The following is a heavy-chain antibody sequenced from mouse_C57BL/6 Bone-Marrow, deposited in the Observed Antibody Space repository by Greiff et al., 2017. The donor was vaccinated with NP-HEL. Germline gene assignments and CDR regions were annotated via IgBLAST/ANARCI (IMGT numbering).Heavy chain of an antibody. D-gene: IGHD2-2*01. CDR1: GYTFTSYW. CDR3: ARAMVTADYYAMDY. CDR2: INPSNGGT. V-gene: IGHV1-53*01. J-gene: IGHJ4*01. Sequence: QVQLQQPGTELVKPGASVKLSCKASGYTFTSYWMHWVKQRPGQGREWNGNINPSNGGTNYNEKFKSKATLTVDKSSSTAYMQLSSLTSEDSAVYYCARAMVTADYYAMDYWGQGTSVTVSS.